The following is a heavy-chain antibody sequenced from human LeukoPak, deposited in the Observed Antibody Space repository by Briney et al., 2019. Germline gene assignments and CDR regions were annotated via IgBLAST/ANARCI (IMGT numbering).Heavy chain of an antibody. D-gene: IGHD7-27*01. CDR3: ARDLGDWFDP. J-gene: IGHJ5*02. V-gene: IGHV3-48*01. CDR2: ISSSGSNI. Sequence: PGGSLRLSCAASGFTFSSYAMSWVRQAPGKGLEWVSKISSSGSNIYYADSVKGRFTISRDNAKNSLYLQMKSLRVEDTAVYYCARDLGDWFDPWGQGTLVTVSS. CDR1: GFTFSSYA.